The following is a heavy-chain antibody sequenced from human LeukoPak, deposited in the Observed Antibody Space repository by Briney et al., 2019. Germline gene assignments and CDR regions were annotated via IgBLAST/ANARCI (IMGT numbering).Heavy chain of an antibody. V-gene: IGHV3-30*02. CDR2: IRYDGSNK. CDR1: GFTFSSYG. J-gene: IGHJ6*02. CDR3: AKDHVWFGELGSYYHGMDV. D-gene: IGHD3-10*01. Sequence: GGSLRLSCAASGFTFSSYGMHWVRQAPGKGLEGVAFIRYDGSNKYYADSVKGRFTISRDNSKNTLYLQMNSLRAEDTAVYYCAKDHVWFGELGSYYHGMDVWGQGTTVTVSS.